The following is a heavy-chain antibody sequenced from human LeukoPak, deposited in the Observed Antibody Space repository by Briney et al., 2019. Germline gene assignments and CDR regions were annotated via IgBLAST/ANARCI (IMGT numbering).Heavy chain of an antibody. Sequence: SETLSLTCTVSGGSISSYYWSWIRQPPGKGLEWIGYIYYSGSTNYNPSLKSRVTISVDTSKNQFSLKLSSVTVADTAVYYCARANYDFWSGYYNWFDPWGQGTLVTVSS. V-gene: IGHV4-59*01. CDR3: ARANYDFWSGYYNWFDP. CDR1: GGSISSYY. J-gene: IGHJ5*02. D-gene: IGHD3-3*01. CDR2: IYYSGST.